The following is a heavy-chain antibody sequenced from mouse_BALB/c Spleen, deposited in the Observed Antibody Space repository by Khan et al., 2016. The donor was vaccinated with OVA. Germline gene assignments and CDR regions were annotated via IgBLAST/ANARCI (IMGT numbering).Heavy chain of an antibody. Sequence: EVELVESGGGLAKPGGSLKLSCAASGFTFSSYAMSWVSQTPEKRLEWVATISSGGSYTYYPDSVKGRFTISRDNAKNTLYLQMSSLRSEDTAIYYCARRDDDHAGLAYWGQGTLVTVSA. J-gene: IGHJ3*01. V-gene: IGHV5-9-3*01. CDR1: GFTFSSYA. D-gene: IGHD2-4*01. CDR2: ISSGGSYT. CDR3: ARRDDDHAGLAY.